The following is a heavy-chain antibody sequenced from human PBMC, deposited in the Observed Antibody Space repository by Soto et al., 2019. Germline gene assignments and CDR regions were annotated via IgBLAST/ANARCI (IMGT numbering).Heavy chain of an antibody. Sequence: SQTLSLTCAISGDRVSSNSAAWNWIRQSPSRGLEWLGRTYYRSKWYNDYAVSVKSRIAINPDTSRNQFSLQLNSVTPEDTAVYFCARATFSWFDPWGQGTLVTVSS. CDR1: GDRVSSNSAA. CDR2: TYYRSKWYN. D-gene: IGHD3-3*02. V-gene: IGHV6-1*01. J-gene: IGHJ5*02. CDR3: ARATFSWFDP.